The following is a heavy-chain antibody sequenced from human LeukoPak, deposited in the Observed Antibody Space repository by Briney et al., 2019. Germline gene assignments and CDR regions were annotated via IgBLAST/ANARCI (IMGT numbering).Heavy chain of an antibody. J-gene: IGHJ4*02. CDR1: GFTFSNAW. CDR3: TTPYYDYVWGSYRPFDY. V-gene: IGHV3-15*01. Sequence: GGSLRLSCAASGFTFSNAWMSWVRQAPGKGLEWVGRTKSKTDGGTTDYAAPVKGRFTISRDDSKNTLYLQMNSLKTEDTAVYYCTTPYYDYVWGSYRPFDYWGQGTLVTVSS. D-gene: IGHD3-16*02. CDR2: TKSKTDGGTT.